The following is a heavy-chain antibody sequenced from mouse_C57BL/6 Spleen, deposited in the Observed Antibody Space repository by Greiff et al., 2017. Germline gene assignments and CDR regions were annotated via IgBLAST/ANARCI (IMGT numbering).Heavy chain of an antibody. CDR3: AREGWDY. CDR1: GYTFTDYY. CDR2: IYPGSGNT. Sequence: VQLQQSGAELVRPGASVKLSCKASGYTFTDYYINWVKQRPGQGLEWIARIYPGSGNTYYNEKFKGKATLTAEKSSSTSYMQLSSLTSEDSAVYFCAREGWDYWGQGTTLTVSS. V-gene: IGHV1-76*01. D-gene: IGHD1-1*02. J-gene: IGHJ2*01.